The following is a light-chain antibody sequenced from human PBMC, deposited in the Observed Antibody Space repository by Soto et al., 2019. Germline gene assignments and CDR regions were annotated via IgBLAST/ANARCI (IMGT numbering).Light chain of an antibody. CDR1: QSISSY. CDR3: QQANSCPLT. CDR2: AAS. V-gene: IGKV1-39*01. Sequence: DIQMTQSPSSLSASVGDRVTIPCRASQSISSYLNWYQQKPGKAPKLLIYAASSLQSGVPSRFSGSGSGTEFTLTISSLQLEDFAAYYCQQANSCPLTFGGGTRVDIK. J-gene: IGKJ4*01.